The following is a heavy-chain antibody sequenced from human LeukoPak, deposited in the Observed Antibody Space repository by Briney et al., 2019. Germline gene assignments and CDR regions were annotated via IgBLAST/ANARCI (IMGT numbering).Heavy chain of an antibody. CDR2: IYYSGST. J-gene: IGHJ4*02. D-gene: IGHD1-26*01. CDR3: AGQWASYFDY. CDR1: GGSISSYY. Sequence: SETLSLTCTVSGGSISSYYWSWIRQPPGKGLEWIGYIYYSGSTNYNPSLKSRVTISVDTSKNQFSLKLSSVTSADTAVYYCAGQWASYFDYWGQGTLVTVSS. V-gene: IGHV4-59*01.